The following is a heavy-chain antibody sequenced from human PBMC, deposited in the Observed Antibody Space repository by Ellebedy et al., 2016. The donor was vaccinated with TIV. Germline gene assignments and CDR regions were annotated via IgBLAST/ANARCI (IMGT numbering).Heavy chain of an antibody. CDR3: ARRALVGAIDYYYYGMDV. CDR2: INHSGST. J-gene: IGHJ6*02. Sequence: SETLSLXXAVYGGSFSGYYWSWIRQPPGKGLEWIGEINHSGSTNYNPSLKSRVTISVDTSKNQFSLKLSSVTAADTAVYYCARRALVGAIDYYYYGMDVWGQGTTVTVSS. V-gene: IGHV4-34*01. CDR1: GGSFSGYY. D-gene: IGHD1-26*01.